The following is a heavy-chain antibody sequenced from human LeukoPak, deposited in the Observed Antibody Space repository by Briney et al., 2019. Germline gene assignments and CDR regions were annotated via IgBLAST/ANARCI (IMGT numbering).Heavy chain of an antibody. Sequence: SETLSLTCIVSGGSISSSSYYWGWIRQPPGKGLEWIGSIYYSGSTYYNPSLKSRVTISVDTSKNQFSLKLSSVTAADTAVYYCARGLLWFGESYPYYFDYWGQGTLVTVSS. J-gene: IGHJ4*02. CDR1: GGSISSSSYY. V-gene: IGHV4-39*07. D-gene: IGHD3-10*01. CDR2: IYYSGST. CDR3: ARGLLWFGESYPYYFDY.